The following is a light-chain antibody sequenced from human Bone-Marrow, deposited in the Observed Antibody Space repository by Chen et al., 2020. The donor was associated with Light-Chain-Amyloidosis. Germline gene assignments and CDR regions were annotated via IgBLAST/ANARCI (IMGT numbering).Light chain of an antibody. CDR3: QVWDSSSDHPV. CDR2: DDS. V-gene: IGLV3-21*02. J-gene: IGLJ3*02. CDR1: NIGSTS. Sequence: SYVLTQPSSVSVAPGQTATIACGGNNIGSTSVHWYQQTPGQAPLLVVYDDSDRPSGIPERLSGSNSENTATLTISRVEAGDEADYSCQVWDSSSDHPVFGGGTKLTVL.